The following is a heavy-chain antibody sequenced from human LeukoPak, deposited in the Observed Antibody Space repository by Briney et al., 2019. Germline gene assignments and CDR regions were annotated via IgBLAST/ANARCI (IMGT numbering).Heavy chain of an antibody. J-gene: IGHJ4*02. V-gene: IGHV3-7*01. CDR1: GFRFSSYW. Sequence: PGGSLRLSCAASGFRFSSYWMSWVRQAPGKGLEWVANINQDGSEKYYVDSVKGRFTISRDNAKNSLYLQMNSRRAEDTAVYYCARDGHPFDLWGQGTLVTVAS. CDR2: INQDGSEK. CDR3: ARDGHPFDL.